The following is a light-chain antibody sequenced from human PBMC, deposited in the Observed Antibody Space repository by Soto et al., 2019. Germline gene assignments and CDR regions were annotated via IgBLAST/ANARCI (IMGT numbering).Light chain of an antibody. J-gene: IGKJ1*01. CDR2: SAS. Sequence: DILMTQSPATVSVSLGDSVSLSCRANESISNNLAWYQQKPGQPPRLLIYSASTRAPGIPARVSGGGSGTQFSHTISSLQSEEFALYYCHQYNEWPRGTFGPGTKVEI. CDR1: ESISNN. CDR3: HQYNEWPRGT. V-gene: IGKV3D-15*01.